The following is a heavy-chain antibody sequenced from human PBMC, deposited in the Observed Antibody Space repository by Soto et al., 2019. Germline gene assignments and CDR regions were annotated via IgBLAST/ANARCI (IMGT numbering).Heavy chain of an antibody. CDR3: AAQQYSIIWYAVDY. CDR1: GFTFSSYG. CDR2: IWSDGSNK. J-gene: IGHJ4*02. D-gene: IGHD6-13*01. Sequence: QVQLVESGGGVVQPGRSLRLSCAASGFTFSSYGMHWVRQAPGKGLEWVAVIWSDGSNKYYADSVKGRFTISRDNSKNTLYLQMNSLRAEDTAVYYCAAQQYSIIWYAVDYWGQGTLVTVS. V-gene: IGHV3-33*01.